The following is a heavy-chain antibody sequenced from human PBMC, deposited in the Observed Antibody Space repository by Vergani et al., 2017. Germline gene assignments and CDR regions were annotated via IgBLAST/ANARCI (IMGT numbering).Heavy chain of an antibody. V-gene: IGHV4-39*01. CDR3: ARHKGLLVPGNYYYYYYMDV. CDR1: GGSIRSTFYY. J-gene: IGHJ6*03. Sequence: QLQLQESDPGLVKPSETLSLTCTVSGGSIRSTFYYWGWIRQPPGKGLEWIGTIYYSGSTYYNPSLKSRVTISVDTSKNQFSLKRNSVTAADTAVYYCARHKGLLVPGNYYYYYYMDVWVKGTTVTVSS. D-gene: IGHD3-10*01. CDR2: IYYSGST.